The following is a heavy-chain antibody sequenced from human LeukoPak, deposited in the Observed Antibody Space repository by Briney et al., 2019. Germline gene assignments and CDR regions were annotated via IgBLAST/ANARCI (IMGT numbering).Heavy chain of an antibody. CDR1: GYTFTSYG. Sequence: ASVKVSCKASGYTFTSYGISWVRQATGQGLEWMGWMNPNSGNTGYAQKFQGRVTMTRNTSISTAYMELSSLRSEDTAVYYCARVRVGATTSFDYWGQGTLVTVSS. CDR2: MNPNSGNT. D-gene: IGHD1-26*01. V-gene: IGHV1-8*02. CDR3: ARVRVGATTSFDY. J-gene: IGHJ4*02.